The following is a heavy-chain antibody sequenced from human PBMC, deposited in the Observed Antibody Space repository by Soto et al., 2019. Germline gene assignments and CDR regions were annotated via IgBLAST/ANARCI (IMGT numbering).Heavy chain of an antibody. CDR1: GYTFTSYG. J-gene: IGHJ5*02. Sequence: ASVKVSCKASGYTFTSYGISWVRQAPGQGLEWMGWISAYNGNTNYAQKLQGRVTMTTDTSTSTAYMELRSLRSDDTAVYYCARDRGSSFGVVIHPENWLDPWGQGTLVTVSS. CDR3: ARDRGSSFGVVIHPENWLDP. CDR2: ISAYNGNT. V-gene: IGHV1-18*01. D-gene: IGHD3-3*01.